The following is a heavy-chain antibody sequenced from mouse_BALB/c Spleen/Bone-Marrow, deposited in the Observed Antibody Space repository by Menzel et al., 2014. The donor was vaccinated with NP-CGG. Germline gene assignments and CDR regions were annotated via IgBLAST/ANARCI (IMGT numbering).Heavy chain of an antibody. D-gene: IGHD2-12*01. CDR3: ARNPIRRNAMDY. Sequence: QVQLQQSGPGLVQPSQSLSITCTVSGFSLTSYGVHWVRQSPGKGLEWLGVIWSGGTTDYNPPFISRLSISKDNSKSQVFFKMNSLQANDTAIYYCARNPIRRNAMDYWGQGTSVTVSS. V-gene: IGHV2-2*02. CDR1: GFSLTSYG. J-gene: IGHJ4*01. CDR2: IWSGGTT.